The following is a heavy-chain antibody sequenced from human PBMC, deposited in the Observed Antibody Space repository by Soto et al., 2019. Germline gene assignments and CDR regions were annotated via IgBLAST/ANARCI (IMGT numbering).Heavy chain of an antibody. V-gene: IGHV3-23*01. Sequence: EVQLLESGGGLVQPGGSLRLSCAASGFTFSSYAMSWVRQAPGKGLEWVSAISGSGGSTYYADSVKGRFTISRDNSKNTLYLQMNSLRAEDTAVYYCAKGFHGYYYDSSGYPVDYWGQGTLVTVSS. CDR1: GFTFSSYA. CDR3: AKGFHGYYYDSSGYPVDY. D-gene: IGHD3-22*01. J-gene: IGHJ4*02. CDR2: ISGSGGST.